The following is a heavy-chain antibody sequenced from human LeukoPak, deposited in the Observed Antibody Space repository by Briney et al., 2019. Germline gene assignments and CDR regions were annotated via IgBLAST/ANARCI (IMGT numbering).Heavy chain of an antibody. CDR3: ARAYYDFWSGYSPIPNWFDP. CDR2: INPNSGGT. V-gene: IGHV1-2*06. CDR1: GYTFTGYY. J-gene: IGHJ5*02. D-gene: IGHD3-3*01. Sequence: ASVKVSCKASGYTFTGYYMHWVRQAPGQGLEWMGRINPNSGGTNYAQKFQGRVTMTRDTSISTAYMELSSLRSDDTAVYYCARAYYDFWSGYSPIPNWFDPWGQGTLVTVSS.